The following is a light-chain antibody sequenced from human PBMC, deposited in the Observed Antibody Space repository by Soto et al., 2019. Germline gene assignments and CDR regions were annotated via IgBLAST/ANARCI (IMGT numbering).Light chain of an antibody. Sequence: IVLTQSAATLSLFPGERATLSCGASQNVSNSYLAWYQQKPGLAPRLLIYDASSRAIGIPDRFSGSGSGADFTLTISRLEPEDFAVYYCQQYGTSRWTFGQGTKVEIK. CDR2: DAS. V-gene: IGKV3D-20*01. CDR1: QNVSNSY. J-gene: IGKJ1*01. CDR3: QQYGTSRWT.